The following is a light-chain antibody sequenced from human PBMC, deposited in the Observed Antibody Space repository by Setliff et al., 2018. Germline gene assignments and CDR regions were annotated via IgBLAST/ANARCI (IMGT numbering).Light chain of an antibody. V-gene: IGLV3-21*04. J-gene: IGLJ2*01. CDR3: QVCDSNNDQVV. CDR1: DIGSNS. CDR2: YDR. Sequence: SYELTQPPSVSVAPGQTAKISCGGDDIGSNSVHWYRQKPGQAPMLVIYYDRDRPSGIPERLSGATSGNTATLTITRVEVGDEADYYCQVCDSNNDQVVFGGGTKVTVL.